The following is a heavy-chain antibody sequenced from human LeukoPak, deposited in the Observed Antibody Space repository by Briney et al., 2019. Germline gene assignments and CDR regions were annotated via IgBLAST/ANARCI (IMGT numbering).Heavy chain of an antibody. CDR2: MNPNSGNT. D-gene: IGHD3-10*01. CDR3: ARGAGPLWFGESHPTHY. J-gene: IGHJ4*02. Sequence: ASVKVSCKASGYTFTSYDINWVRQATGQGLEWMGWMNPNSGNTGYAQKFQGRVTMTRNASISTAYMELSSLRSEDTAVYYCARGAGPLWFGESHPTHYWGQGTLVTVSS. CDR1: GYTFTSYD. V-gene: IGHV1-8*01.